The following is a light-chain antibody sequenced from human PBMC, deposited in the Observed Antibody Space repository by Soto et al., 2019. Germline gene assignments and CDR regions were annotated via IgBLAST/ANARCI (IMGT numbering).Light chain of an antibody. V-gene: IGKV1-39*01. J-gene: IGKJ1*01. CDR2: AAS. Sequence: DVQMTQSPSSLSASVGDRVTITCRASQSVSIYLNWYQQKPGKAPNLLISAASSLQNGVPSRFRGSGSGTDFTLTISGLQREDFATYYCQQSYSNPPWTFGQGTKVDIX. CDR1: QSVSIY. CDR3: QQSYSNPPWT.